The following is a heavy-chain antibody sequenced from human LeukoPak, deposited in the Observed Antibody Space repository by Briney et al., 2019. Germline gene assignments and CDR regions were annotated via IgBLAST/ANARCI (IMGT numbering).Heavy chain of an antibody. CDR3: ARETMTTGIFDY. V-gene: IGHV4-59*01. Sequence: SETLSLTCTVSGGSISNYYWSWIRQPPGKGLEWIGYIYYSGSTSYNPSLKSRVTISVDTSKNQFSLKLRSVTAADPAVYYCARETMTTGIFDYGGQGTLVTVSS. J-gene: IGHJ4*02. CDR1: GGSISNYY. CDR2: IYYSGST. D-gene: IGHD4-17*01.